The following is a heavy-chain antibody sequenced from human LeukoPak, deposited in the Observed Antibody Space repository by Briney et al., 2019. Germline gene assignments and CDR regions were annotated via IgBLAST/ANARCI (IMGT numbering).Heavy chain of an antibody. CDR1: GDSISNTNYY. CDR2: IYHSGST. D-gene: IGHD4-11*01. J-gene: IGHJ4*02. V-gene: IGHV4-39*07. CDR3: AREWQYQFDY. Sequence: PSETLSLTCSVSGDSISNTNYYWAWIRQPPGEGLEWIGSIYHSGSTYYNPSLKSRVTLSIDTSKNQFSLKVTSVTAADTAVYYCAREWQYQFDYWGQGTLVTVSS.